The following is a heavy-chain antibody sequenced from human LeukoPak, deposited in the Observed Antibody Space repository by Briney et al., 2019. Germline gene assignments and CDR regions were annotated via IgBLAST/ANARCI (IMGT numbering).Heavy chain of an antibody. J-gene: IGHJ4*02. D-gene: IGHD3-22*01. V-gene: IGHV3-48*01. CDR1: GFTFSDHG. CDR3: ARAATTMIVASDY. CDR2: ISGSRSTI. Sequence: GGSLRLSCAASGFTFSDHGMHWVRQAPGKGLEWVSYISGSRSTIYYADSVKGRFTISRENAKNSLYLQMNSLRAEDPAMYYCARAATTMIVASDYWGQGTLVTVSS.